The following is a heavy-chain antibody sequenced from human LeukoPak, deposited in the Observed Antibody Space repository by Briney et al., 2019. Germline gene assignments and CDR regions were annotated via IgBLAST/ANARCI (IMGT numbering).Heavy chain of an antibody. J-gene: IGHJ5*02. V-gene: IGHV3-30*02. Sequence: GGSLRLSCAASGFTFTTCAMHWVRQAPGKGLEWVAYIRYDGNNKNYADSVKGRFTVSRDNSKDMLYLQMNSLRPEDTAVYYCVKGDDYGASTRLPKYNWFDPWGQGTLVTVHS. CDR1: GFTFTTCA. D-gene: IGHD4/OR15-4a*01. CDR2: IRYDGNNK. CDR3: VKGDDYGASTRLPKYNWFDP.